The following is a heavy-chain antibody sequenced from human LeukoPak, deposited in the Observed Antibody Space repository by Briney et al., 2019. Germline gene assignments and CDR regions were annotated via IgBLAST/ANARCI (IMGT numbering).Heavy chain of an antibody. V-gene: IGHV3-7*01. D-gene: IGHD6-13*01. J-gene: IGHJ4*02. CDR1: GFSFSTYW. Sequence: GSLRLSCAASGFSFSTYWMSWVRQPPGKGLEWVANIKDDGSEKYYVDSVKGRFTISRDNAKNSLYLQMNSLRAEDSAVYYCARVGTAEGTLEDYWGQGTVVTVSS. CDR3: ARVGTAEGTLEDY. CDR2: IKDDGSEK.